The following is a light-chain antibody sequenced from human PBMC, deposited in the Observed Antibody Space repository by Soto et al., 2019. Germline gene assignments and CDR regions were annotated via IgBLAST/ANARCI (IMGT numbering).Light chain of an antibody. CDR2: DTS. CDR1: QSLTNSF. V-gene: IGKV3-20*01. CDR3: QQYGNSEII. J-gene: IGKJ5*01. Sequence: EFVLTQSPGTLSLSPGERATLSCRASQSLTNSFIAWYQQRPGQAPRLLIYDTSSRASGIPDRFSGSGSGTDFTLAISRLETEDFAVFYCQQYGNSEIIFGHGTRLEIK.